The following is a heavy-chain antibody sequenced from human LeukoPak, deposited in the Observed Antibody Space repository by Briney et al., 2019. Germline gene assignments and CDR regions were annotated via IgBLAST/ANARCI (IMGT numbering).Heavy chain of an antibody. D-gene: IGHD4-4*01. V-gene: IGHV1-46*01. CDR2: INPSGCST. CDR1: GYTFTSYY. Sequence: ASVKVSCKASGYTFTSYYMPWVRHAPGQGLEWMGIINPSGCSTSYAQKFQGRVTMTRDTSTSTVYMELSTLRSEDTAVYYCARDPYSNYPSYYFDYWGQGTLVTVSS. J-gene: IGHJ4*02. CDR3: ARDPYSNYPSYYFDY.